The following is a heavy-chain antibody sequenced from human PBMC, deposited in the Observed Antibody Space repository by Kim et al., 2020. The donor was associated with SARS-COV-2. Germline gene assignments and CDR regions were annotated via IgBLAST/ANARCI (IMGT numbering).Heavy chain of an antibody. D-gene: IGHD1-20*01. CDR3: ARGSTGNPISTGWFDP. CDR1: GFSFSSYW. J-gene: IGHJ5*02. CDR2: ISSDGSTT. Sequence: GGSLRLSCAASGFSFSSYWMHWVRQAPGKGLEWVSRISSDGSTTTYVDSVKGRFTISRDNAKNTLYLQMNSLRAEDTAVYYCARGSTGNPISTGWFDPWGQGTRVTVSS. V-gene: IGHV3-74*03.